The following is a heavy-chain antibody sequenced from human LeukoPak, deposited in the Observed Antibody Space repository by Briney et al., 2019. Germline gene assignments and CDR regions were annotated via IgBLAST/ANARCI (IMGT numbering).Heavy chain of an antibody. Sequence: GGSLRLSCAASGFTFSSYGMHWVRQAPGKGLEWVAVISYDGSNKYYADSVKGRFTISRDNSKNTLYLQMNSLRAEDTAVYYCARVPGYDSSGYFDYWGQGTLVTVSS. J-gene: IGHJ4*02. CDR2: ISYDGSNK. CDR3: ARVPGYDSSGYFDY. CDR1: GFTFSSYG. V-gene: IGHV3-30*03. D-gene: IGHD3-22*01.